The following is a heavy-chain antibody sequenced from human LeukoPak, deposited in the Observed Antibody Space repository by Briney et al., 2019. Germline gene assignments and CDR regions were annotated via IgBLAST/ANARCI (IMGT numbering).Heavy chain of an antibody. Sequence: SETLSLTCTVSGGSISSYYWSWIRQSPGKGLECIGYTYYTGNTNYNPSLKSRVTISVDTSKNQFSLKLSSVTAADTAVYYCARYSGNYYYMDVWGKGTTVTISS. D-gene: IGHD1-26*01. CDR1: GGSISSYY. V-gene: IGHV4-59*01. J-gene: IGHJ6*03. CDR2: TYYTGNT. CDR3: ARYSGNYYYMDV.